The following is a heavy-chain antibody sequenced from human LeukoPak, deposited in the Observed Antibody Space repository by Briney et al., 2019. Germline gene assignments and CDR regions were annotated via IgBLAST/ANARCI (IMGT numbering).Heavy chain of an antibody. CDR1: GGSISSSSYY. Sequence: QASETLSLTCTVSGGSISSSSYYWGWIRQPPGKGLEWIGSIYYSGSTYYNPSLKSRVTISVDTSKNQFSLKLSSVTAADTAVYYCAGGKAATRMVRGVSYWGQGTLVTVSS. V-gene: IGHV4-39*01. D-gene: IGHD3-10*01. CDR3: AGGKAATRMVRGVSY. J-gene: IGHJ4*02. CDR2: IYYSGST.